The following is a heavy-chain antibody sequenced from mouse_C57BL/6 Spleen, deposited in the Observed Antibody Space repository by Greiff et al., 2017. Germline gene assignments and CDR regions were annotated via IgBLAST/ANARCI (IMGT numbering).Heavy chain of an antibody. J-gene: IGHJ2*01. CDR2: IYPGDGDT. Sequence: VKLMESGAELVKPGASVKISCKASGYAFSSYWMNWVKQRPGTGLEWIGQIYPGDGDTNYTGKFKGKATLTADKSSSTAYMQLSSLTAEDSAVYFGARALRGVDYWGQGTTLTVSS. CDR1: GYAFSSYW. D-gene: IGHD1-1*01. V-gene: IGHV1-80*01. CDR3: ARALRGVDY.